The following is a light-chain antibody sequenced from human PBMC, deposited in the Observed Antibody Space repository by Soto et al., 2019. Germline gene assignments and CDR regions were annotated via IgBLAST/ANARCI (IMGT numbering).Light chain of an antibody. Sequence: DIQLTQSPSFLSASVGDRVTITCRASQGISSYFAWYQQKPGKAPRLLIYAASTLQSGVPSRFSGSGSGTEFTHTISSLQAGYFATYYCQQLKSYPQTFGQGTRLQIK. V-gene: IGKV1-9*01. CDR1: QGISSY. CDR3: QQLKSYPQT. CDR2: AAS. J-gene: IGKJ5*01.